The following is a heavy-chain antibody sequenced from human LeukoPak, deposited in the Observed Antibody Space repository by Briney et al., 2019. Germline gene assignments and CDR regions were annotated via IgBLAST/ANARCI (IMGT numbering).Heavy chain of an antibody. Sequence: PGGSLRLSCAASGFTFSSYWMSWVRQAPGKGLEWVTNIKQDGSEKYYVDSVKGRFTISRDNAKNSLYLQMNSLRAEDTAVYYCARERWELLREYWGQGTLVTVSS. CDR1: GFTFSSYW. V-gene: IGHV3-7*01. J-gene: IGHJ4*02. D-gene: IGHD1-26*01. CDR2: IKQDGSEK. CDR3: ARERWELLREY.